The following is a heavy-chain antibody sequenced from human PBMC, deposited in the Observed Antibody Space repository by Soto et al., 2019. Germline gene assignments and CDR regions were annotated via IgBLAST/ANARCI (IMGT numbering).Heavy chain of an antibody. D-gene: IGHD2-21*02. CDR3: ARDDDYYFDF. CDR2: IYYSGST. CDR1: GGSISSYY. Sequence: SETLSLTCTVSGGSISSYYWSWIRQPPGKGLEWIGYIYYSGSTHYNPSLKSRVTISVDTSKNQLSLKLSSVTAADTAVYYCARDDDYYFDFWGQGTLVTVSS. V-gene: IGHV4-59*12. J-gene: IGHJ4*02.